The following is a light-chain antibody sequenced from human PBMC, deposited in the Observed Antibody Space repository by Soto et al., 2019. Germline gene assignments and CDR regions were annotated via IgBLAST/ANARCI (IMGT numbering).Light chain of an antibody. J-gene: IGKJ1*01. CDR2: DAS. Sequence: EIVLTQSPAPLSLSPGERATLSCRASQSVSSHLAWYQQKPGQSPRLLIYDASNRATGIPARFSGSGSGTDFTLTISSLEPEYFAFYFCQQRSHWPTFGQGTKVDIK. V-gene: IGKV3-11*01. CDR1: QSVSSH. CDR3: QQRSHWPT.